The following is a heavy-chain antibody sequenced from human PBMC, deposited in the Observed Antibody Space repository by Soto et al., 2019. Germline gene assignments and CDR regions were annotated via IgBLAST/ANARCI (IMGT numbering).Heavy chain of an antibody. CDR2: IWYDGSNK. D-gene: IGHD3-3*01. CDR3: AREGGYDFWSAYDFDY. J-gene: IGHJ4*02. CDR1: GFTFSSYG. V-gene: IGHV3-33*01. Sequence: QVQLVESGGGVVQPGRSLRLSCAASGFTFSSYGMHWVRQAPGKGLEWVAVIWYDGSNKYYADSVKGRFTISRDNSKNPLYLQMNSLGAEDTAVYYCAREGGYDFWSAYDFDYWGQGTLVTVSS.